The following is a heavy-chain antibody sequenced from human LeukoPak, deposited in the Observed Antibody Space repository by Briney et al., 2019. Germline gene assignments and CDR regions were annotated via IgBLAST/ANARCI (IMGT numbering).Heavy chain of an antibody. CDR3: ARGASDFWSGYYRGRGFDP. J-gene: IGHJ5*02. CDR1: GGSISSYY. CDR2: IYYSGST. Sequence: SETLSLTCTVSGGSISSYYWSWIRQPPGKGLEWIGYIYYSGSTNYNPSLKSRVTISVDTSKNQFSLKLSSVTAADTAVYYCARGASDFWSGYYRGRGFDPWGQGTLVTVSS. V-gene: IGHV4-59*01. D-gene: IGHD3-3*01.